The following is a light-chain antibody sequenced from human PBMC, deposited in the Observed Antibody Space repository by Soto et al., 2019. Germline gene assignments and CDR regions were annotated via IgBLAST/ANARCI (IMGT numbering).Light chain of an antibody. CDR2: AAS. J-gene: IGKJ4*01. Sequence: DIQMTQSPSSLSASVGDRVTITCRASQSISTYLNWYHQKPGKAPKLLIYAASSLQSGVPSRFSGSGSGTDFTLTISSLQPEDFATYYCQQSYSTPLTFGGGTKVEI. CDR1: QSISTY. V-gene: IGKV1-39*01. CDR3: QQSYSTPLT.